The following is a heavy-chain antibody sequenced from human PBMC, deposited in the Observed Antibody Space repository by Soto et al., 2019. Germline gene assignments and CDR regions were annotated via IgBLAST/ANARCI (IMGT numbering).Heavy chain of an antibody. CDR2: IYYSGST. CDR3: ATLFPDRGSYNPAFDY. Sequence: PSETLSLTCSVSGASFMSSYWSWIRQPPGKGLEWIGYIYYSGSTNYNPSLQSRVTISVDTSKNQFSLTLSSVTAAHTAVYYSATLFPDRGSYNPAFDYWGQGTLVTVSS. D-gene: IGHD1-26*01. V-gene: IGHV4-59*08. J-gene: IGHJ4*02. CDR1: GASFMSSY.